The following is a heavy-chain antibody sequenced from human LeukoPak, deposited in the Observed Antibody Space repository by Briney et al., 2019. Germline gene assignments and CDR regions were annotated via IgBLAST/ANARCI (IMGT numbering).Heavy chain of an antibody. Sequence: SETLSLTCTVSGVSITSSGYYWAWIPQPPGKGLEWIGDIHYSGSAYYYPSLKRRVTISTDTAKNQFSLKLTSVTAADTAVYYCARHPDGFDIWGQGTMVTVSA. CDR3: ARHPDGFDI. J-gene: IGHJ3*02. CDR2: IHYSGSA. V-gene: IGHV4-39*01. CDR1: GVSITSSGYY.